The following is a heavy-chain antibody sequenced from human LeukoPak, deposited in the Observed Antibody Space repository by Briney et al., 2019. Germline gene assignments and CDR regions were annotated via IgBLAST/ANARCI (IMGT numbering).Heavy chain of an antibody. CDR3: ARDHAAEQLGILTYYYYYYMDV. Sequence: PGGSLRLSCAASGFTFSSYSMNWVRQAPGKGLEWVSSISSSSSYIYYADSVKGRFTISRDNAKNSLYLQMNSLRAEDTAVYYCARDHAAEQLGILTYYYYYYMDVWGKGTTVTVSS. CDR1: GFTFSSYS. V-gene: IGHV3-21*01. CDR2: ISSSSSYI. D-gene: IGHD6-6*01. J-gene: IGHJ6*03.